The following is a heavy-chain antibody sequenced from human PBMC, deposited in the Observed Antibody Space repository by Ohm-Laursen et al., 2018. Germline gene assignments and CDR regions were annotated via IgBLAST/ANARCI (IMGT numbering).Heavy chain of an antibody. V-gene: IGHV3-7*01. J-gene: IGHJ4*02. CDR2: IKQDGSEK. CDR1: GFTFSDYW. Sequence: SLRLSCAASGFTFSDYWMSWVRQAPGKGLEWVANIKQDGSEKYFLDPVKGRFTFSRDNAKNSVSLQMNSLRGEDTAVYYCARGSGTPWGLYFDHWGQGALVTVSS. CDR3: ARGSGTPWGLYFDH. D-gene: IGHD1/OR15-1a*01.